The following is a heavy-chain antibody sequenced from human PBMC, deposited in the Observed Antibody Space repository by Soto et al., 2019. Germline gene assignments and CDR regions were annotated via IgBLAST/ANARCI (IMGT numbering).Heavy chain of an antibody. J-gene: IGHJ4*02. V-gene: IGHV1-46*03. CDR2: INPSGGST. CDR3: ARVDCSGGSCYSVGADY. Sequence: ASVEVSCKASGYTFTSYYMHWVRQAPGQGLEWMGIINPSGGSTSYAQKFQGRVTMTRDTSTSTVYMELSSLRSEDTAVYYCARVDCSGGSCYSVGADYWGQGTLVTVSS. D-gene: IGHD2-15*01. CDR1: GYTFTSYY.